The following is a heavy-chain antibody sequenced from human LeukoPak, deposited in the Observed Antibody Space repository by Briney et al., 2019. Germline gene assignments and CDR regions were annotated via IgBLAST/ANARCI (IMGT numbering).Heavy chain of an antibody. CDR3: ARGTAMVLYYYYGMDV. Sequence: SETLSLTCTVSGGSISSYYWSWIRQPPGKGLEWIGYIYYSGSTNYNPSLKSRVTISVETSKNQFSLKLSSVTAADTAVYYCARGTAMVLYYYYGMDVWGQGTTVTVSS. CDR1: GGSISSYY. V-gene: IGHV4-59*01. J-gene: IGHJ6*02. CDR2: IYYSGST. D-gene: IGHD5-18*01.